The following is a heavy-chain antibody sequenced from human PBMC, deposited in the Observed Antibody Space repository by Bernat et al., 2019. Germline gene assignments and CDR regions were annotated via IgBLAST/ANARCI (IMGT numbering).Heavy chain of an antibody. J-gene: IGHJ4*02. Sequence: EVQLVESGGGLVKPGGSLRLSCEAFGFTFSDYPMNWVRQAPGKGLEWVAQINHDSSYMYYGDSVRGRFTISRDSAKNSLYLQMSSLRAEDTAVYYCARDINWNFDYWGQGALVTVSS. CDR1: GFTFSDYP. CDR2: INHDSSYM. CDR3: ARDINWNFDY. D-gene: IGHD1-1*01. V-gene: IGHV3-21*05.